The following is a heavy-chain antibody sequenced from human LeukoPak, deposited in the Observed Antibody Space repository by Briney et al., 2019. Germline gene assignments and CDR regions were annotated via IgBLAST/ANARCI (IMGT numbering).Heavy chain of an antibody. CDR2: IHYSGST. CDR1: GGSISSSSYY. J-gene: IGHJ4*02. D-gene: IGHD6-13*01. CDR3: ARDRIAAADYFDY. V-gene: IGHV4-39*07. Sequence: PSETLSLTCTVSGGSISSSSYYWGWIRQPPGKGLEWIGSIHYSGSTYYNPSLKSRVSISVDTSKNQFSLKLSSVTAADTAVYYCARDRIAAADYFDYWGQGTLVTVSS.